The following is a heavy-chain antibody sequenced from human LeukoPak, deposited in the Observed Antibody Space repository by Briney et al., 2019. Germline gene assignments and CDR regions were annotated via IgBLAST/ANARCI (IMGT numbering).Heavy chain of an antibody. CDR1: GFTFSSYA. V-gene: IGHV3-23*01. CDR2: ISGSGGST. D-gene: IGHD6-19*01. J-gene: IGHJ4*02. Sequence: PGGSLRLSCAASGFTFSSYAMIWARQAPGKGLEWVSSISGSGGSTYYADSVKGRFTISRDNSKNTMYLQMKSLRAEDTAVYYCAKDRTASSGWYYFDYWGQGTLVTVSS. CDR3: AKDRTASSGWYYFDY.